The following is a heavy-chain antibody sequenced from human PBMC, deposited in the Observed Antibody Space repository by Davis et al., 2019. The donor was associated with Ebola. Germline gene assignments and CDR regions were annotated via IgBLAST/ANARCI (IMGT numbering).Heavy chain of an antibody. CDR1: VITFSSYA. J-gene: IGHJ4*02. V-gene: IGHV3-21*01. D-gene: IGHD1-26*01. CDR2: ISGSSASR. Sequence: GESLKISCTDSVITFSSYAMTWVRQAPGKGLEWVSSISGSSASRYYADSVEGRFTISRDNTKNSLYLQMSSLRVDDTAVYYCARRSGTSYDYWGQGSLVTVSP. CDR3: ARRSGTSYDY.